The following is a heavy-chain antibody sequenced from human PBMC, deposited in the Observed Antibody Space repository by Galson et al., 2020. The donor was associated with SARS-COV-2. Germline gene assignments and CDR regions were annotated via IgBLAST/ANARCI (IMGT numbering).Heavy chain of an antibody. J-gene: IGHJ2*01. CDR3: AKDQRLTSWFDRDWYFDL. V-gene: IGHV3-64D*09. CDR1: GFTFRSYT. Sequence: GGSLRLSCSASGFTFRSYTMHWVRQAPGKRLEYLSAISTNGEYTYHPDSLRGRFTVSRDNSRNTLYLQMSSLRPEDTAVYYCAKDQRLTSWFDRDWYFDLWGRGTPVTVSS. CDR2: ISTNGEYT. D-gene: IGHD2-2*01.